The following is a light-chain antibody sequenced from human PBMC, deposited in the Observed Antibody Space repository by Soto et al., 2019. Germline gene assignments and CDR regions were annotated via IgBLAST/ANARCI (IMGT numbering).Light chain of an antibody. V-gene: IGKV3-15*01. CDR1: RSVSTN. J-gene: IGKJ4*01. Sequence: DIILTQSPAIVSVSPGERATLSCRASRSVSTNLAWYQHKHGQAPGLLIYGASTRVTDIPPRFSGSGSGTEFTITMIYLKSADFGVYYCQKYDKTVPPVIFVGWTTVEI. CDR2: GAS. CDR3: QKYDKTVPPVI.